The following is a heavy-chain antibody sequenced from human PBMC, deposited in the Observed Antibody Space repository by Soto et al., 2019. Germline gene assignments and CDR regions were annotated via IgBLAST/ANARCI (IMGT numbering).Heavy chain of an antibody. CDR1: GDSVSSNSAA. CDR3: ARGYDFWSGYYYYYYGMDV. CDR2: TYYRSKWYN. V-gene: IGHV6-1*01. D-gene: IGHD3-3*01. J-gene: IGHJ6*02. Sequence: QTLSLTCAISGDSVSSNSAAWNWIRQSPSRGLEWLGRTYYRSKWYNDYAVSVKSRITINPDTSKNQFSLQLNSVTPEDTAVYYCARGYDFWSGYYYYYYGMDVWGQGTTVTVSS.